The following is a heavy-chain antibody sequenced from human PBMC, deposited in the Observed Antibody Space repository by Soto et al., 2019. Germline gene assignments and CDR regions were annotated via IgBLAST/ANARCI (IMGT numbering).Heavy chain of an antibody. Sequence: EVQLVESGGGLVQPGGSLRLSCAATGFIFSSYWMSWVRQAPGKGLEWVANIKQDGSEKYYVDSAKGRFTISRDNDKNSLHLQMNSLRAEDTAVYYCARGFNSALDIWGQGTMVTVSS. J-gene: IGHJ3*02. CDR3: ARGFNSALDI. CDR1: GFIFSSYW. V-gene: IGHV3-7*01. CDR2: IKQDGSEK.